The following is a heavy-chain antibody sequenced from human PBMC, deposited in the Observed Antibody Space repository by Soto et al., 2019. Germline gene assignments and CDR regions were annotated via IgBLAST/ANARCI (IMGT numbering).Heavy chain of an antibody. CDR1: GYAFSHFY. D-gene: IGHD4-17*01. Sequence: QVQLVQSGAEVKKPGASVKVSCKASGYAFSHFYIHWMRQAPGQGLEWMGWINPNSGRTKFAQNFQGWVTMTRDTSIKTVYMELSGPKSDATAVYYCARESGGTTATLDYYYFYMDVWGKGTTVTVSS. CDR2: INPNSGRT. V-gene: IGHV1-2*04. J-gene: IGHJ6*03. CDR3: ARESGGTTATLDYYYFYMDV.